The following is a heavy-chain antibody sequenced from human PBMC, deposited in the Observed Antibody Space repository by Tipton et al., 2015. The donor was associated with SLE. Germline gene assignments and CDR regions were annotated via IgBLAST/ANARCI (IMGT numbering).Heavy chain of an antibody. CDR3: ARDPSDTSGFYTYSFDL. J-gene: IGHJ4*02. V-gene: IGHV4-30-4*01. CDR1: GGSISSGEYY. D-gene: IGHD3-22*01. CDR2: IYNSGNT. Sequence: TLSLTCTVSGGSISSGEYYWSWIRQPPGKGLEWIGYIYNSGNTYNNPSLKSRITISVDTSRNQFSLKLSSVTAADTAVYYCARDPSDTSGFYTYSFDLWGQGTPVTVSS.